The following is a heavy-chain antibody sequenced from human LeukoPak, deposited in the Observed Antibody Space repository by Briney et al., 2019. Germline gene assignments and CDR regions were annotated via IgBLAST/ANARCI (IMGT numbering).Heavy chain of an antibody. CDR1: GFTVSSYY. D-gene: IGHD1-26*01. CDR2: VYSGGST. CDR3: ARDYQEVGATPY. V-gene: IGHV3-53*01. J-gene: IGHJ4*02. Sequence: QPGGSLRLSCAASGFTVSSYYMSWVRQAPGKGLEWVSVVYSGGSTYYADSVKGRFTISRDNSKNTLYLQMNSLRAEDTAVYYCARDYQEVGATPYWGQGTLVTVSS.